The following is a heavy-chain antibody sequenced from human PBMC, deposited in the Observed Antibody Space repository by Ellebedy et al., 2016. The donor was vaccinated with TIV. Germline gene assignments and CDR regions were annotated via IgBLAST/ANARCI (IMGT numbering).Heavy chain of an antibody. V-gene: IGHV3-21*05. Sequence: PGGSLRLSCPPSGITFNDYSMHWVRQAPGTGLAWISYISSTSGHIYYADSVKGRFTISRDNAKTSLYLQMNSLRAEDTAVYYCARDPVGVGPAFDIWGQGTIVTVSS. CDR1: GITFNDYS. J-gene: IGHJ3*02. D-gene: IGHD4-23*01. CDR2: ISSTSGHI. CDR3: ARDPVGVGPAFDI.